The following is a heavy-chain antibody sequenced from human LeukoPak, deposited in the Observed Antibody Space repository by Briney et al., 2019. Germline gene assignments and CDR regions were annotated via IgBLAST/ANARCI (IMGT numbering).Heavy chain of an antibody. J-gene: IGHJ5*02. V-gene: IGHV1-69*13. CDR1: GGTFSSYA. Sequence: ASVKVSCKASGGTFSSYAISWVRQAPGQGLEWVGGIIPIFGTANYAQKFQGRVTITADESTSTAYMELSSLRSEDTAVYYCARDPIAYCGGDCPWGQGTLVTVSS. CDR2: IIPIFGTA. D-gene: IGHD2-21*01. CDR3: ARDPIAYCGGDCP.